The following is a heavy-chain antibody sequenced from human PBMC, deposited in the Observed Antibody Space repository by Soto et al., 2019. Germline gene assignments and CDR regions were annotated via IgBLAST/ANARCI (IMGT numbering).Heavy chain of an antibody. CDR2: IHASGNT. CDR1: GGSLNNFY. J-gene: IGHJ5*02. CDR3: ARSSHKESWFDP. V-gene: IGHV4-4*07. D-gene: IGHD6-19*01. Sequence: SETLSLTCSVSGGSLNNFYWNWIRQTAGKGLEWIGRIHASGNTNYNPSLKSRATLSVDTSKNQFSLKVRSVTAADTAVYYCARSSHKESWFDPWGQGTLVTVYS.